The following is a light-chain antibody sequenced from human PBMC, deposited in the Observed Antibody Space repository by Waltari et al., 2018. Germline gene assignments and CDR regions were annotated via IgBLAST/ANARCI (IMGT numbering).Light chain of an antibody. V-gene: IGLV2-23*01. J-gene: IGLJ2*01. Sequence: QSALTQPASVSGSPGQSITISCTGTSSDVGSYNLVSWYQQHPGKAPKLMIYEGSKRPSVVSNRFSGSKSGNTASLTISGLQAEDEADYYGCSYAGSLVVFGGGTKLTVL. CDR3: CSYAGSLVV. CDR1: SSDVGSYNL. CDR2: EGS.